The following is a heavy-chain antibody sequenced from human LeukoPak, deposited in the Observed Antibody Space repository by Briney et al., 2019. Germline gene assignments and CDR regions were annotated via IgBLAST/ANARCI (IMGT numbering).Heavy chain of an antibody. CDR3: ARGALQSYYYDSSGYQYYFDY. V-gene: IGHV3-23*01. CDR2: LSGSGDNT. Sequence: GGSLRLSCAASGFTFSHYGMSWVRQAPGKGLKWVSALSGSGDNTYYADSVKGRFTISRDNSKNTLYLQMNSLRAEDTAVYYCARGALQSYYYDSSGYQYYFDYWGQGTLVTVSS. D-gene: IGHD3-22*01. CDR1: GFTFSHYG. J-gene: IGHJ4*02.